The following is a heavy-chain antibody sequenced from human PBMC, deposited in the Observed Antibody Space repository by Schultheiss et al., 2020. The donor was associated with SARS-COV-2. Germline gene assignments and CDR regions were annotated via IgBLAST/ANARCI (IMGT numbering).Heavy chain of an antibody. CDR2: ISSSSSTI. J-gene: IGHJ6*03. Sequence: GGSLRLSCAASGFTFSSYAMSWVRQAPGKGLEWVSYISSSSSTIYYADSVKGRFTISRDNAKNSLYLQMNSLRAEDTAVYYCARDLSTTYYYGSGTLVGNYMDVWGKGTTVTVSS. CDR3: ARDLSTTYYYGSGTLVGNYMDV. V-gene: IGHV3-48*04. CDR1: GFTFSSYA. D-gene: IGHD3-10*01.